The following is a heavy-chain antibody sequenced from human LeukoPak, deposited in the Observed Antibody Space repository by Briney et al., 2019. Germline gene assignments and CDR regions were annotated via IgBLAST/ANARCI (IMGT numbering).Heavy chain of an antibody. Sequence: SETLSLTCTVSGDSITSSSYYWGWIRQPPGKGPEWIGSINYSGSTYYNPSLKSRVTISVDTSRNQFSLRLSSVTAADTAVHYCASQGSTSLTYFDLWGRGTLVTVSS. CDR2: INYSGST. CDR1: GDSITSSSYY. J-gene: IGHJ2*01. CDR3: ASQGSTSLTYFDL. D-gene: IGHD2-2*01. V-gene: IGHV4-39*01.